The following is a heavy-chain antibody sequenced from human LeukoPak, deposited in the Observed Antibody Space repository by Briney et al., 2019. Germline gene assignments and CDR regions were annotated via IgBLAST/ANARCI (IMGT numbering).Heavy chain of an antibody. D-gene: IGHD6-13*01. V-gene: IGHV4-59*01. J-gene: IGHJ4*02. Sequence: SETLSLTCTVSGGSISSYYWSWIRQPPGKGLEWIGYIYYSGSTNYNPSLKSRVTISVDTSKNQFSLKLSSVTAADTAVYYCARLGSSWSLTYYFDYWGQGTLVTVSS. CDR2: IYYSGST. CDR1: GGSISSYY. CDR3: ARLGSSWSLTYYFDY.